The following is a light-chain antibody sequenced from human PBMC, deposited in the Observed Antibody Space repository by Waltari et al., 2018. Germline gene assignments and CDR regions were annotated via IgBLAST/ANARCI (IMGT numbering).Light chain of an antibody. CDR3: QSYDTSLSVV. J-gene: IGLJ3*02. V-gene: IGLV1-40*01. Sequence: QSVLPPPPSVSGAPGPRVTISCTGSGSNIGAGYAVHWYQQLPRAAPKLLIYGSTSRPLGVPARFFGSTSGTSASLAITGLQAEDEADYYCQSYDTSLSVVFGGGTKLTVL. CDR2: GST. CDR1: GSNIGAGYA.